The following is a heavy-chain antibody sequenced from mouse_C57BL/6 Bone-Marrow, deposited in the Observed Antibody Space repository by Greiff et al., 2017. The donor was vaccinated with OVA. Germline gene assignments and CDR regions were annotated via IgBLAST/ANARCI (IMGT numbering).Heavy chain of an antibody. Sequence: VQLQQPGAELVMPGASVKLSCKASGYTFTSYWMHWVKQRPGQGLEWIGEIDPSDSYTNYNQKFKGKSTLTVDKSSSTAYMQLSSLTSEDSAVYYCARGFVTTVVATVDYWGQGTTLTVSS. CDR1: GYTFTSYW. CDR2: IDPSDSYT. J-gene: IGHJ2*01. CDR3: ARGFVTTVVATVDY. D-gene: IGHD1-1*01. V-gene: IGHV1-69*01.